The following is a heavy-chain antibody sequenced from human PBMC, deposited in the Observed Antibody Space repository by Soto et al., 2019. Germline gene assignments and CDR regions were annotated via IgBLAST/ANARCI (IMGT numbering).Heavy chain of an antibody. D-gene: IGHD1-26*01. CDR1: GGSIASGDSY. CDR3: ARVPIVGVTGYGGFNI. CDR2: IYFSGSS. V-gene: IGHV4-30-4*01. J-gene: IGHJ3*02. Sequence: QVQLEESGPGLVKPSQTLSLTCTVSGGSIASGDSYWSWIRQSPGKGLEWIGFIYFSGSSYHKASLESRLAISIDLSKIQFSLNLTSVTAADTAVYYCARVPIVGVTGYGGFNIWGQGTPVIVSS.